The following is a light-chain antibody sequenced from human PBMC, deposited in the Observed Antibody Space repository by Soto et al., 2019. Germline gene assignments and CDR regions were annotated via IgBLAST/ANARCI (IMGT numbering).Light chain of an antibody. J-gene: IGLJ1*01. V-gene: IGLV2-14*03. CDR3: SSYTSSSTYV. Sequence: QSVLTQPASVSGSPGQSIAISCTGTSSDVGAYNSVSWYQQHPGRAPKLMIHDVSNRPSGVSNRFCGSKSGNTASLTISGLQAEDEADYYCSSYTSSSTYVFGTGTKLTVL. CDR1: SSDVGAYNS. CDR2: DVS.